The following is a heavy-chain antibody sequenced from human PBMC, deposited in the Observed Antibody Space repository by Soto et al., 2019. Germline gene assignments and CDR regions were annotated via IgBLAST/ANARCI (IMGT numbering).Heavy chain of an antibody. CDR3: ARIPIVVVPAAMGIFDY. V-gene: IGHV4-59*12. CDR1: GGSISSYH. CDR2: IYYSGST. Sequence: SETLSLTCTVSGGSISSYHWSWIRQPPGKGLEWIGYIYYSGSTNYNPSLKSRVTISVDTSKNQFSLKLSSVTAADTAVYYCARIPIVVVPAAMGIFDYWGQGTLVTVSS. J-gene: IGHJ4*02. D-gene: IGHD2-2*01.